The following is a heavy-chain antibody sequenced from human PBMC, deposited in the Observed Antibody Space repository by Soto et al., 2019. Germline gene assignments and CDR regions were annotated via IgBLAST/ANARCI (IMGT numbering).Heavy chain of an antibody. CDR3: ASTVTSTYYYYGMDV. J-gene: IGHJ6*02. Sequence: GGSLRLSCAASGFTFSSYWMSWVRQAPGKGLEWGAKIKQDGSEKYYVDSVKGRFTISRDNAKNSLYLQMNSLRAEDTAVYYCASTVTSTYYYYGMDVWGQGATVTVSS. CDR1: GFTFSSYW. V-gene: IGHV3-7*01. CDR2: IKQDGSEK. D-gene: IGHD4-17*01.